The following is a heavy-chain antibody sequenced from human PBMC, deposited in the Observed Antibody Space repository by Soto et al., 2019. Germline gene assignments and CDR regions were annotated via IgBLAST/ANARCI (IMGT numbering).Heavy chain of an antibody. CDR1: GFTFSTYW. Sequence: VQLVESGGGVVQPGRSLRLSCAASGFTFSTYWMTWVRQAPGKGLEWVANIKRAGSEKYYVDSVKGRFTISRDNAKNSLYLQMNSLRAEDTAVYYCAREPLPLTGTGFDYWGQGTLVTVSS. J-gene: IGHJ4*02. CDR2: IKRAGSEK. V-gene: IGHV3-7*01. CDR3: AREPLPLTGTGFDY. D-gene: IGHD1-7*01.